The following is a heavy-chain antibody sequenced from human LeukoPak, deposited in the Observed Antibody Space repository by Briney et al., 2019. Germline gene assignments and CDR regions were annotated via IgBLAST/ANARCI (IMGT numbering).Heavy chain of an antibody. J-gene: IGHJ4*02. CDR1: GGSISSSSYY. CDR2: IYYSGST. V-gene: IGHV4-39*07. D-gene: IGHD3-22*01. CDR3: AREGNSGYPYFDY. Sequence: SETLSLTCTVSGGSISSSSYYWGWIRQPPGKGLEWIGSIYYSGSTYYNPSLKSRVTISVDTSKNQFSLKLSSVTAADTAVYYCAREGNSGYPYFDYWGQGTLVTVSS.